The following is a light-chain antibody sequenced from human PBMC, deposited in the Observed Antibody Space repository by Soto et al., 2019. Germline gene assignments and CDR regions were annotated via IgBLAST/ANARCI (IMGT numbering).Light chain of an antibody. CDR2: KAS. J-gene: IGKJ1*01. CDR3: QHYET. CDR1: QGISSW. Sequence: DIRITQSPSTLSASVGDRVTITCRASQGISSWLAWYQQKAGKAPTLLIYKASTLQSGVPSRFSGGGSGTEWTLTISSLQPDDFATYYCQHYETFGQGTKVEVK. V-gene: IGKV1-5*03.